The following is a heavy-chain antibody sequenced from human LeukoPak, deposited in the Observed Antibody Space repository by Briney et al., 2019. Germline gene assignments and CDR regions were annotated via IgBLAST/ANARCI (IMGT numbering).Heavy chain of an antibody. V-gene: IGHV1-46*01. CDR2: INPSGGST. Sequence: GSSVKVSCKASGGTFSSYAISWVRQAPGQGLEWMGIINPSGGSTSYAQKFQGRVTMTRDTSTSTVYMELSSLRSEDTAVYYCARQARWDGYNLATDTDAFDIWGQGTMVTVSS. CDR3: ARQARWDGYNLATDTDAFDI. CDR1: GGTFSSYA. D-gene: IGHD5-24*01. J-gene: IGHJ3*02.